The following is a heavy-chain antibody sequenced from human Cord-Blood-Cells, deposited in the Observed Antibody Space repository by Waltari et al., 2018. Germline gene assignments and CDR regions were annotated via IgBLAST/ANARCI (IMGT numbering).Heavy chain of an antibody. CDR3: ARGPNKDATDY. Sequence: QVQLQQWGAGLLKPSETLSLTCAVDGGSFSGCSCRWIGQPPGKGLEWIGEINHSGSTNYNPSLKSRVTISVDTSKNQFSLKLSSVTAADTAVYYCARGPNKDATDYWGQGTLVTVSS. CDR2: INHSGST. J-gene: IGHJ4*02. V-gene: IGHV4-34*01. CDR1: GGSFSGCS.